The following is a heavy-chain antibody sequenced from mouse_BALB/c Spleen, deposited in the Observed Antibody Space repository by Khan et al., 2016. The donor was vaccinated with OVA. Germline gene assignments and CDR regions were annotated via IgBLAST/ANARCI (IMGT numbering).Heavy chain of an antibody. CDR2: IFPGDDST. V-gene: IGHV1-85*01. Sequence: QVRLQQSGAELVKPEASVKLSCRASGYTFTSYDINWVRQRPEQGLEWIGWIFPGDDSTKYNENFKGKATLTTDKSSSTAYMQLSRLTSEDSAVYFCARGGYGGFAYWGQGTLFTVSA. D-gene: IGHD2-14*01. J-gene: IGHJ3*01. CDR1: GYTFTSYD. CDR3: ARGGYGGFAY.